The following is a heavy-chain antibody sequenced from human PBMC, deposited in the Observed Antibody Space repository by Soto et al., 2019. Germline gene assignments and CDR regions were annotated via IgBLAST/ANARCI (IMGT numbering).Heavy chain of an antibody. CDR3: AKNGQPPYYYYGLDV. J-gene: IGHJ6*02. D-gene: IGHD2-8*01. V-gene: IGHV1-18*01. CDR1: GYTFTRYG. CDR2: ISGYNGDT. Sequence: QGHLVQSEAEVKKSGASVKVSCKASGYTFTRYGISWVRQAPGQGLEWMGWISGYNGDTNYAQKFQGRVSMTIDTSTTXXYMELRSLTSDDTXXYYCAKNGQPPYYYYGLDVWGQGTKVTVSS.